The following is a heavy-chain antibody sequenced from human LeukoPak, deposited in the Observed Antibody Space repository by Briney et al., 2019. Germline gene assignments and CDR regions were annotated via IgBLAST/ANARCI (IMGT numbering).Heavy chain of an antibody. CDR2: INHSGST. CDR1: GGSFSGYY. Sequence: SETLTLTCAVYGGSFSGYYWSWIRQPPGKGLEWIGEINHSGSTNYNPSLKSRVTISVDTSKNQFSLKLSSVTAADTAVYYCAREGIAAAGTMDYWGQGTLVTVSS. V-gene: IGHV4-34*01. J-gene: IGHJ4*02. CDR3: AREGIAAAGTMDY. D-gene: IGHD6-13*01.